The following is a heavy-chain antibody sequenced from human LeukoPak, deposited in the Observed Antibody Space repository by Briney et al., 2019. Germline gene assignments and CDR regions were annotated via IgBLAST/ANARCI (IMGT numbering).Heavy chain of an antibody. CDR2: IYHSGST. J-gene: IGHJ3*02. CDR3: AGIPDVLMVYSHAFDI. CDR1: GYSISSGYY. Sequence: SETLSLTCAVSGYSISSGYYWGWNRQPPGKGLEWIGSIYHSGSTYYNPSLKSRVTISVDTSKNQFSLKLSSVTAADTAVYYCAGIPDVLMVYSHAFDIWGQGTMVTVSS. V-gene: IGHV4-38-2*01. D-gene: IGHD2-8*01.